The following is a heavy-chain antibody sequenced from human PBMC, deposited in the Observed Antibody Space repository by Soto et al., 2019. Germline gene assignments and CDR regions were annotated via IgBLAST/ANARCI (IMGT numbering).Heavy chain of an antibody. D-gene: IGHD3-10*01. J-gene: IGHJ5*02. CDR2: IYWDDDK. CDR3: AQRLPHYGLGRERGNGFDP. CDR1: GFSLSTTGVG. Sequence: QITLKESGPTLVRPTQTLTLTCTFSGFSLSTTGVGVGWFRQPPGKALEWLALIYWDDDKRYSPSLKTRLTITKDTSKNEVILTMTNMDPVDTATYYCAQRLPHYGLGRERGNGFDPWGQGTLVTVSS. V-gene: IGHV2-5*02.